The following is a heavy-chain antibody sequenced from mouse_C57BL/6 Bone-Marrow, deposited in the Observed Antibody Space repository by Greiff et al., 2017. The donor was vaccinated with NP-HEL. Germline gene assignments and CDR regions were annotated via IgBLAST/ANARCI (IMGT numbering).Heavy chain of an antibody. Sequence: VQLQQPGAELVKPGASVKMSCKASGYTFTSYWITWVKQRPGQGLEWIGDIYPGSGSTNYNEKFKSKATLTVDTSSSTAYMQLSSLTSEDSAVYYCARRSNWESPPYYAMDYWGQGTSVTVSS. V-gene: IGHV1-55*01. CDR3: ARRSNWESPPYYAMDY. J-gene: IGHJ4*01. D-gene: IGHD4-1*01. CDR1: GYTFTSYW. CDR2: IYPGSGST.